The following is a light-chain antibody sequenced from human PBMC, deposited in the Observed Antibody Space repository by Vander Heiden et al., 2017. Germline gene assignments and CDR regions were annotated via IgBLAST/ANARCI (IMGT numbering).Light chain of an antibody. CDR2: SKN. Sequence: QSVLTQPPSASGTPGQRVTISCSGSSSNIGSNYLLWHHQLPGTAPKLLIYSKNQRPSGIPDRFSGSKSGTSASLAISGLQSEDEADYYCVAWDDSLNGHVVFGGGTKLTVL. V-gene: IGLV1-44*01. CDR1: SSNIGSNY. J-gene: IGLJ2*01. CDR3: VAWDDSLNGHVV.